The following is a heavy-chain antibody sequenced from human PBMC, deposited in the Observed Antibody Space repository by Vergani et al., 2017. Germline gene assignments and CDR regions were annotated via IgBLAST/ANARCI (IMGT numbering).Heavy chain of an antibody. J-gene: IGHJ4*02. V-gene: IGHV3-23*01. CDR3: AREMSNEGFDY. D-gene: IGHD4-11*01. CDR2: ISGHGDRT. Sequence: EVHLLESGGGQVEAGGSLRLSCVASGFTFSNSAMSWVRQTSGKGLEWVSAISGHGDRTYYADSVKGRFTISRDNSKNTVYLQMSSLKVEDTGVYYCAREMSNEGFDYWGQGTRVTVS. CDR1: GFTFSNSA.